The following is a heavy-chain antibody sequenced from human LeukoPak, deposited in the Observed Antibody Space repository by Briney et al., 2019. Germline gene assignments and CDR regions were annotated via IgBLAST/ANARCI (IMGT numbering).Heavy chain of an antibody. V-gene: IGHV3-74*01. CDR3: ARNLLIVYGDYFYGMDV. CDR1: GFTFSDHW. CDR2: INTDGSST. D-gene: IGHD4-17*01. J-gene: IGHJ6*02. Sequence: QPGGSLRLSCAASGFTFSDHWMHWVRQAPGKGLVWVSRINTDGSSTSYADSVKGRFTISRDNSKNTLYLQMNSLRAEDTAVYYCARNLLIVYGDYFYGMDVRGQGTTVTVSS.